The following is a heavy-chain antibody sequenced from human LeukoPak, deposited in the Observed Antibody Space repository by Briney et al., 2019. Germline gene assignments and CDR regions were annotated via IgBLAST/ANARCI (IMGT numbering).Heavy chain of an antibody. J-gene: IGHJ4*02. D-gene: IGHD3-10*01. CDR2: SNAGNGNT. V-gene: IGHV1-3*02. CDR1: GYTFTSYA. CDR3: ARGAGFGELFLDY. Sequence: ASVKVSCKASGYTFTSYAMHWVRQAPGQRLEWTGWSNAGNGNTKYSQEFQGRATITRDTSASTAYMGLSSLRSEDMAVYYCARGAGFGELFLDYWGQGTLVTVSS.